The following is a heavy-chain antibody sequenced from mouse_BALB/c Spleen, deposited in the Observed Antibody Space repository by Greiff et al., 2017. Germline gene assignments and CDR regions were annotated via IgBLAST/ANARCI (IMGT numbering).Heavy chain of an antibody. Sequence: QVHVKQSGAELVRPGASVTLSCKASGYTFTDYEMHWVKQTPVHGLEWIGAIDPETGGTAYNQKFKGKATLTADKSSSTAYMELRSLTSEDSAVYYCTGLRRDVAYWGQGTLVTVSA. CDR2: IDPETGGT. CDR3: TGLRRDVAY. CDR1: GYTFTDYE. D-gene: IGHD2-2*01. J-gene: IGHJ3*01. V-gene: IGHV1-15*01.